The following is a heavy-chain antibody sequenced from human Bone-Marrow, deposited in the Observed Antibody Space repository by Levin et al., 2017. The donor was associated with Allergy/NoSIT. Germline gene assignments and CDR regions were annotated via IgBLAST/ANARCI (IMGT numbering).Heavy chain of an antibody. D-gene: IGHD6-13*01. V-gene: IGHV3-30*04. CDR1: GFTFSNYA. J-gene: IGHJ5*02. CDR2: ISGDGSHQ. Sequence: GGSLRLSCAGSGFTFSNYAVHWVRQAPGEGLEWLAVISGDGSHQYYADSVKGRFTMHRDNSNATLSLQMNSLRKDDTAVYYCATGDTAGIWGGWLDPWGQGTLVTVSS. CDR3: ATGDTAGIWGGWLDP.